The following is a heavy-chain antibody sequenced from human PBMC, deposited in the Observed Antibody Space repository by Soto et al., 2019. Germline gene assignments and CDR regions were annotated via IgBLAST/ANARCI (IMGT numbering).Heavy chain of an antibody. Sequence: QVQLVQSGGEVTKPGASVKVSCKSSGYTFTSYGVSWVRQAPGQGLEWLGWISVYTGHTKQAQKLQDRVTLTTEASTSTAYLDLRHVRSDDTAVYYCAIDRCTKDKCYTHHFDGWGQGTTVTVSS. V-gene: IGHV1-18*04. J-gene: IGHJ6*02. CDR1: GYTFTSYG. D-gene: IGHD2-8*01. CDR2: ISVYTGHT. CDR3: AIDRCTKDKCYTHHFDG.